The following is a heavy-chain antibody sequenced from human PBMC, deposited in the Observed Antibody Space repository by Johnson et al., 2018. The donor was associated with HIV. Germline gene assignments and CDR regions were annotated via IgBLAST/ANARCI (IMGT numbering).Heavy chain of an antibody. CDR3: AKDTPWAAAGRGGFDI. Sequence: VQLVESGGGVVQPGRSLRLSCAASGFTFSSYGMHWVRQAPGKGLEWVAVISYDGSNKYYADSVKGRFTISRDNSKNTLYLQMNSLRAEDTAVYYCAKDTPWAAAGRGGFDIWGQGTMVTVSS. J-gene: IGHJ3*02. V-gene: IGHV3-30*18. CDR2: ISYDGSNK. CDR1: GFTFSSYG. D-gene: IGHD6-13*01.